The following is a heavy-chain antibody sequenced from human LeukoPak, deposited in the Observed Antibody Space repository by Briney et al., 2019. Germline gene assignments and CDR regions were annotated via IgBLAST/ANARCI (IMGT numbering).Heavy chain of an antibody. J-gene: IGHJ4*02. D-gene: IGHD6-19*01. V-gene: IGHV4-61*02. CDR3: ARLGQWLALYYFDY. Sequence: SETLSLTCTVSGDSISSGSYYWSWIRQPAGRGLEWIGRIYTSGSTNYNPSLKSRVTISVDTSKNQFSLKLSSVTAADTAVYYCARLGQWLALYYFDYWGQGTLVTVSS. CDR1: GDSISSGSYY. CDR2: IYTSGST.